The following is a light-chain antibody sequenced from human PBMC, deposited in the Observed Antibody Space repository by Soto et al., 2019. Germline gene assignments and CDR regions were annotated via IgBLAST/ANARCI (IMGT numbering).Light chain of an antibody. CDR2: AAS. V-gene: IGKV1-27*01. Sequence: DIQMTQSPSSLSASVGARVTITCRASQGISNYLSWYQQKPGKVPKHLIFAASTLQSGVPSRFSGSGSGTAFTLTISSLQPEDVATYFCHKYNSAPYTFGQGTKLEI. CDR3: HKYNSAPYT. J-gene: IGKJ2*01. CDR1: QGISNY.